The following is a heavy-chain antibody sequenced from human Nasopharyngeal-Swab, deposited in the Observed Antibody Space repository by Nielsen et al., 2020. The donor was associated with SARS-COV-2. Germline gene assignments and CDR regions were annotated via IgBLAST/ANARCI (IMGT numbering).Heavy chain of an antibody. V-gene: IGHV1-3*01. Sequence: ASVKVSCKASGYTFTSYAMHWVRQAPGQRLEWIGWINAGNGNTKYSQKFQGRVTITRDTSASTAYMELSSLRSEDTAVYYCAREGPYWWVGYNWFDPWGQGTLVTVSS. CDR2: INAGNGNT. CDR3: AREGPYWWVGYNWFDP. J-gene: IGHJ5*02. CDR1: GYTFTSYA. D-gene: IGHD2-8*02.